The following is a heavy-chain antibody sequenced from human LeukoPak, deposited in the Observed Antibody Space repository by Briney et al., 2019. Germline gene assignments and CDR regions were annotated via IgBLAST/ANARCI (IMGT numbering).Heavy chain of an antibody. J-gene: IGHJ5*02. CDR1: GFTFSSYA. Sequence: GGSLRLSCAASGFTFSSYAMSWVRQAPGKGLEWVSAISGSGGSTYYADSVKGRFTISRDSSKNTLYLQMNSLRAEDTAVYYCAKGRFGELYNWFDPWGQGTLVTVSS. D-gene: IGHD3-10*01. CDR3: AKGRFGELYNWFDP. CDR2: ISGSGGST. V-gene: IGHV3-23*01.